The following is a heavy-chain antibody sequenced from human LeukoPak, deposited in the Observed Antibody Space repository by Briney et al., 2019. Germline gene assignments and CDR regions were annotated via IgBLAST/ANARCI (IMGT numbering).Heavy chain of an antibody. CDR2: ISGSGGSA. CDR1: GFTFSSYS. CDR3: AKYLTRWLVPHDAFDI. V-gene: IGHV3-23*01. Sequence: GGSLRLSCAASGFTFSSYSMNWVRRASGKGLEWVSAISGSGGSAYYADSVKGRFTISRDNSKNTLYLQMNSLRAEDTAVYYCAKYLTRWLVPHDAFDIWGQGTMVTVSS. J-gene: IGHJ3*02. D-gene: IGHD6-19*01.